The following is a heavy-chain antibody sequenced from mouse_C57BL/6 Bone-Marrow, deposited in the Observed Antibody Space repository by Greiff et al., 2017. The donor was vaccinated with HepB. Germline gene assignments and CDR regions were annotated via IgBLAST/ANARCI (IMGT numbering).Heavy chain of an antibody. CDR2: ISSGGSYT. J-gene: IGHJ2*01. Sequence: EVHLVESGGDLVKPGGSLKLSCAASGFTFSSYGMSWVRQTPDKRLEWVATISSGGSYTYYPDSVKGRFTISRDNAKNTLYLQMSSLKSEDTAMYYCARHPGNYFDYWGQGTTLTVSS. CDR3: ARHPGNYFDY. V-gene: IGHV5-6*01. CDR1: GFTFSSYG.